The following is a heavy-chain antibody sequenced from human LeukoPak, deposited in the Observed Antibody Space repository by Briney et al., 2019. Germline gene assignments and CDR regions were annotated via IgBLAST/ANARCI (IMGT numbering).Heavy chain of an antibody. CDR2: IYYSGST. CDR1: GGSISSGDYY. V-gene: IGHV4-30-4*01. Sequence: SETLSLTCTVSGGSISSGDYYWSWIRQPPGKGLEWIGYIYYSGSTYYNPSPKSRVTISVDTSKNQFSLKLSSVTAADTAVYYCARCLYQYWYFDLWGRGTLVTVSS. D-gene: IGHD2-2*01. CDR3: ARCLYQYWYFDL. J-gene: IGHJ2*01.